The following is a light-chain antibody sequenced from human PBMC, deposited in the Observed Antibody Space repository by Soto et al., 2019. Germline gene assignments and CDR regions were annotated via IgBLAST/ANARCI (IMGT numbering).Light chain of an antibody. V-gene: IGLV4-69*01. Sequence: QLVLTQSPSASASLGASVKLTCTLSSGHSNYAIAWHQQQSEKGPRYLMKLNSDGSHRKGDGIPVRFSGSSSGAERYLTISSPQSEDEADYYCQTWGSGIVVFGGGTKLTVL. CDR2: LNSDGSH. J-gene: IGLJ2*01. CDR3: QTWGSGIVV. CDR1: SGHSNYA.